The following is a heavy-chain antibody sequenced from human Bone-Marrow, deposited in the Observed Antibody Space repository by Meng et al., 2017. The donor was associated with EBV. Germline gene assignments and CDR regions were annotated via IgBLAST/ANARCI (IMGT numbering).Heavy chain of an antibody. D-gene: IGHD3-16*02. CDR3: ARVGGYDYIWGSYRYAYFDY. CDR2: IYYSGST. V-gene: IGHV4-61*01. CDR1: GGPVRSGSYY. Sequence: QVQLQESGPGLVKPSEXLSPTCTVXGGPVRSGSYYWSWIRQPPGKGLEWIGYIYYSGSTNYNPSLKSRVTISVDTSKNQFSLKLSSVTAADTAVYYCARVGGYDYIWGSYRYAYFDYWGQGTLVTVSS. J-gene: IGHJ4*02.